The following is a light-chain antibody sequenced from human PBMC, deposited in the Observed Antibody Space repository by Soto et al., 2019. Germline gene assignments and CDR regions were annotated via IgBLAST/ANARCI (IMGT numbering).Light chain of an antibody. CDR3: QQYNNWPIT. V-gene: IGKV1-5*03. CDR2: KAS. CDR1: QTISSW. Sequence: DIQMTQSPSTLSGSVGDRVTITCRASQTISSWLAWYQQKPGKAPKLLIYKASTLKSGVPSRFSGSRSGAEFTLTISSLQSEDFAVYYCQQYNNWPITFGQGTRLEIK. J-gene: IGKJ5*01.